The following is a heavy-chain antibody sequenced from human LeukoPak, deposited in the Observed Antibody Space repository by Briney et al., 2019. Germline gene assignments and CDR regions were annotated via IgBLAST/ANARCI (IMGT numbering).Heavy chain of an antibody. CDR1: GGSFSGYY. V-gene: IGHV4-34*01. Sequence: SETLSLTCAVYGGSFSGYYWSWIRQPPGKGLEWIGEINHSGSTNYNPSLKSRVTISVDTSKNQFSLKLSSVTAADMAVYYCARLRGRWLQFYFDYWGQGTLVTVSS. CDR3: ARLRGRWLQFYFDY. CDR2: INHSGST. J-gene: IGHJ4*02. D-gene: IGHD5-24*01.